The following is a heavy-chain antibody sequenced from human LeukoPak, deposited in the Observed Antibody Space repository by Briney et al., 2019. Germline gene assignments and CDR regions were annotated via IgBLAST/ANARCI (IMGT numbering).Heavy chain of an antibody. CDR2: IKQDGSEK. CDR3: VRGEPSIAVAAVDY. V-gene: IGHV3-7*04. J-gene: IGHJ4*02. CDR1: GFTFSSYW. D-gene: IGHD6-19*01. Sequence: PGGSLRLSCAASGFTFSSYWMSWVRQAPGKGLEWVANIKQDGSEKYYVDSVKGRFTISRDNAKNSLYLQMNSLRAEDTAVYYCVRGEPSIAVAAVDYWGQRTLVTVSS.